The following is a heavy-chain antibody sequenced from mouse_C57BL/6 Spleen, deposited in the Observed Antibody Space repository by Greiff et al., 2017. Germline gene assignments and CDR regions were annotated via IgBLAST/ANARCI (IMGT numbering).Heavy chain of an antibody. CDR1: GYTFTSYW. V-gene: IGHV1-59*01. J-gene: IGHJ2*01. Sequence: QVQLQQPGAELVRPGTSVKLSCKASGYTFTSYWMHWVKQRPGQGLEWIGVIDPSDSYTNYNQKFKGKATLTVDTSSSTAYMQLSSLTSEDSAVYYCALLREFDYWGQGTTLTVSS. D-gene: IGHD1-1*01. CDR3: ALLREFDY. CDR2: IDPSDSYT.